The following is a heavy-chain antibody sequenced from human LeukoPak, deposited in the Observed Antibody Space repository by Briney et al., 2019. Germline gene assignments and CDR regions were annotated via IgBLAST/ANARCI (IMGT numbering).Heavy chain of an antibody. V-gene: IGHV4-34*01. CDR1: GGSFSSYY. CDR3: ARGRPGYYYQYYYMDV. J-gene: IGHJ6*03. CDR2: IYHSGDT. Sequence: NPSETLSLTCAVYGGSFSSYYWSWIRQPPGKGLEWIGEIYHSGDTNYNPSLKSRVTISVDTSKNQFSLKLSSVTAADTAVYYCARGRPGYYYQYYYMDVWGKGTTVTVSS.